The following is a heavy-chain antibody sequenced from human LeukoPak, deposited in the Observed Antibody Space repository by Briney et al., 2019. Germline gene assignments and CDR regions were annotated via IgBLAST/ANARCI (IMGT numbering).Heavy chain of an antibody. Sequence: PSETLSLTCTVSGYSISSGYYWGWIRQPPGKGLEWIGSIYHSGSTYYNPSLKSRVTISVDTSKNQFSLKLSSVTAADTAVYYCARGDDFYAFDIWGQGTMVTVSS. D-gene: IGHD3-3*01. CDR3: ARGDDFYAFDI. CDR1: GYSISSGYY. V-gene: IGHV4-38-2*02. CDR2: IYHSGST. J-gene: IGHJ3*02.